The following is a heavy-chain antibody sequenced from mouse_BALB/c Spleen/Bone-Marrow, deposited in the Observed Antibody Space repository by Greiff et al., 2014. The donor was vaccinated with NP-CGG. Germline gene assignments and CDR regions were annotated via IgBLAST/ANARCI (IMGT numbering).Heavy chain of an antibody. J-gene: IGHJ4*01. V-gene: IGHV1-80*01. CDR1: GYAFSSYW. CDR2: IYPGDGDT. Sequence: VKLLESGAELVRPGSSVKISCKASGYAFSSYWVNWVKQRPGQGLEWIGQIYPGDGDTNYNGKFRGKATLTADKSSSTAYMQLSSLTSEDSAVYFCARGVPMDYWGQGTSVTVSS. CDR3: ARGVPMDY.